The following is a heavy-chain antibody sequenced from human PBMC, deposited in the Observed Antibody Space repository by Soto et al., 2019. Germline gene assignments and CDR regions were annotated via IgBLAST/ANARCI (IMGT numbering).Heavy chain of an antibody. V-gene: IGHV3-21*01. CDR2: ISSSSYI. J-gene: IGHJ2*01. CDR1: GFTFSSYS. Sequence: GGSLRLSCAASGFTFSSYSMNWVRQAPGKGLEWVSSISSSSYIDYAVKVKCRFTISRDNAKNSLYLQMNSLRAEDTAVYYCAREWGITGTVDNWYFDLWGRGTLVTVSS. D-gene: IGHD1-20*01. CDR3: AREWGITGTVDNWYFDL.